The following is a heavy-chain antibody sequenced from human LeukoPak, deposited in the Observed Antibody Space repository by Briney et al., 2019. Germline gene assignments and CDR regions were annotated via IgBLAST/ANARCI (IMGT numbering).Heavy chain of an antibody. J-gene: IGHJ4*02. Sequence: GRSLRLSCAASGFTFSHYGMHWVRQAPGKGLEWVAVISYDGSNKYYADSVKGRFTISRDNSKNTLYLQMNSLRAEDTAVYYCARDPRYFGVVIGIDYWGQGTLVTVSS. CDR3: ARDPRYFGVVIGIDY. V-gene: IGHV3-30*03. CDR1: GFTFSHYG. CDR2: ISYDGSNK. D-gene: IGHD3-3*01.